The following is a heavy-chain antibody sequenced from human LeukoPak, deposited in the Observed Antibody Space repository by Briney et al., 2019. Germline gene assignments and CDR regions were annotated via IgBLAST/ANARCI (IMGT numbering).Heavy chain of an antibody. J-gene: IGHJ4*02. CDR2: ISWDGGST. D-gene: IGHD5-24*01. CDR1: GFTFDDYT. Sequence: WGSLRLSCAASGFTFDDYTMHWVRQAPGKGLEWVSLISWDGGSTYYADSVKGRFTISRDNSKNSLYLQMNSLRTEDTALYYCVKGTMGYIYYFDYWGQGTLVPVSS. V-gene: IGHV3-43*01. CDR3: VKGTMGYIYYFDY.